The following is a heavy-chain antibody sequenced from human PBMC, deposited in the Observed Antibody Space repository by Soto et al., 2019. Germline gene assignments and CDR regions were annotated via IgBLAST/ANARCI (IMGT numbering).Heavy chain of an antibody. D-gene: IGHD3-10*01. J-gene: IGHJ5*02. CDR3: ARGRFGELFGVSCLDP. CDR1: GGAISSTGYS. V-gene: IGHV4-30-2*01. CDR2: IDHAGST. Sequence: QLQLQESGSGVVKPSQTLALTCTISGGAISSTGYSWSWIRQPPGKGLEWIGYIDHAGSTYYNPSLKSLVSISVDRSKNQFSLNLTSVTAADTAVYYCARGRFGELFGVSCLDPWGHGTLVPVAS.